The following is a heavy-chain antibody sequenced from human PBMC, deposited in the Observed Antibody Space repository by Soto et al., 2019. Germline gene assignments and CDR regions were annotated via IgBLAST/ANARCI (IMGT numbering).Heavy chain of an antibody. Sequence: EVQLVESGGGLVQPGRSLRLSCAASGFTFDYYAMHWVRQAPGKGLEWVSSISWNSGDIGYADSVKGRFTISRDNAKNSLYLQMNSLRPEDTALYYSAKDMDPGYSNGWTPNFDYWGQGTLVTVSS. CDR1: GFTFDYYA. J-gene: IGHJ4*02. D-gene: IGHD6-19*01. V-gene: IGHV3-9*01. CDR2: ISWNSGDI. CDR3: AKDMDPGYSNGWTPNFDY.